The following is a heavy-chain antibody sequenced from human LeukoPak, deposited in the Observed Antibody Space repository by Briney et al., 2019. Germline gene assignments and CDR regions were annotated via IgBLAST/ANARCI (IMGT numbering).Heavy chain of an antibody. CDR3: ASSILRFLEWFRGDAFDI. CDR2: IYYSGST. D-gene: IGHD3-3*01. V-gene: IGHV4-39*01. Sequence: PSETLSLTCTVSGGSISSSSYYWGWIRQPPGKGLEWFGSIYYSGSTYYNPSLKSRVTISVDTSKNQFSLKLSSVTAADTAVYYCASSILRFLEWFRGDAFDIWGQGTMVTVSS. CDR1: GGSISSSSYY. J-gene: IGHJ3*02.